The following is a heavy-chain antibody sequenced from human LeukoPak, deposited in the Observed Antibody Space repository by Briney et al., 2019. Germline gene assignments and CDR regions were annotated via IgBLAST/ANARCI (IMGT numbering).Heavy chain of an antibody. V-gene: IGHV1-2*02. J-gene: IGHJ4*02. CDR1: GYTFTGYY. Sequence: ASVKVSCKASGYTFTGYYMHWVRQAPGQGLEWMGWINPNSGGTNYAQKFQGRVTMTRDTSISTAYMELSRLRSDDTAVYYCARVLSGSYPFDYWGQGTLVTVSS. CDR2: INPNSGGT. D-gene: IGHD1-26*01. CDR3: ARVLSGSYPFDY.